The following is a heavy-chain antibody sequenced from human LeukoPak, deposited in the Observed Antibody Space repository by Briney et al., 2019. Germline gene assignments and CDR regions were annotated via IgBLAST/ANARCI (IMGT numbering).Heavy chain of an antibody. D-gene: IGHD1-14*01. CDR1: GGSISSYY. Sequence: SETLSLTCTVSGGSISSYYWSWIRQPAGKGLEWIGRIYTSGSTNYNPSLKSRVTMSVDTSKNQFSLKLSSVTAADTAVYYCARDIEPAFAVFMDGWGKGTTVTVSS. CDR2: IYTSGST. J-gene: IGHJ6*03. CDR3: ARDIEPAFAVFMDG. V-gene: IGHV4-4*07.